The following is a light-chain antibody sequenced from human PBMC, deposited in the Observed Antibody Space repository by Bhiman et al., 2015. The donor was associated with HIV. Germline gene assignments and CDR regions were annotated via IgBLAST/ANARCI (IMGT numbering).Light chain of an antibody. Sequence: QSVLTQPPSVSGAPGQRVTISCTGSRSKHRGQAMMCTGSSTFQEHAPKVLIYGNNNRPSGVPDRFSGSKSGTSASLTISGLQAEDEADYYCGSYSSSSTLLFGTGTKVTVL. CDR1: RSKHRGQAM. V-gene: IGLV1-40*01. CDR3: GSYSSSSTLL. CDR2: GNN. J-gene: IGLJ1*01.